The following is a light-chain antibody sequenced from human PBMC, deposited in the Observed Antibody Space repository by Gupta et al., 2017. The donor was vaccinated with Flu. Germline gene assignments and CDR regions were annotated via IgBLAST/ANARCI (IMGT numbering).Light chain of an antibody. CDR1: QTIDSW. J-gene: IGKJ1*01. Sequence: DIQMTQSPSTLSASVGDRVTITCRASQTIDSWLAWYQQKPGKAPKVLIFKASSIESGVPSTFSGYGSGTEFTPTISSLQPDDFATYYCQQYKTYPWTFGQGTKVGIK. CDR3: QQYKTYPWT. V-gene: IGKV1-5*03. CDR2: KAS.